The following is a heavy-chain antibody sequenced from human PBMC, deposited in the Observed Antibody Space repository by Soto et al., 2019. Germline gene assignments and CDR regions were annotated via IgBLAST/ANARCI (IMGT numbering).Heavy chain of an antibody. V-gene: IGHV6-1*01. CDR2: TYYTATWRY. Sequence: SQTLALSCAISADSVSSNTAAWNCIRSCTSRGRAWLGRTYYTATWRYDYAVSVKSRIPVNPDTSKNHFSLQLNSVTPDDTSVYYCARGVAGSGFGLWGQGTLVTVSS. J-gene: IGHJ4*02. CDR1: ADSVSSNTAA. D-gene: IGHD6-19*01. CDR3: ARGVAGSGFGL.